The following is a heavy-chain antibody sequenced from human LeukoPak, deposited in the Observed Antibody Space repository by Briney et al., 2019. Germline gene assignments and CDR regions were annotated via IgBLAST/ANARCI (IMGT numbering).Heavy chain of an antibody. CDR1: GFTFSDYF. Sequence: GGSLRLSCVASGFTFSDYFMSWVRQAPGKGLEWVSAISGSGGSTYYADSVKGRFTISRDNAKNSLYLQMNSLRAEDTAVYYCARDTPEASSGYSDYWGQGTLVTVSS. D-gene: IGHD3-22*01. J-gene: IGHJ4*02. V-gene: IGHV3-11*04. CDR3: ARDTPEASSGYSDY. CDR2: ISGSGGST.